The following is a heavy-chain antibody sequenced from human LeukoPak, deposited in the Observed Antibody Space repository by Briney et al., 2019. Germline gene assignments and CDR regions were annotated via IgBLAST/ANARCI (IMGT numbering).Heavy chain of an antibody. CDR1: RFTFSNYA. V-gene: IGHV3-7*01. CDR3: ATSPNPFHM. Sequence: GGSLRLSCAASRFTFSNYAMHWVRQAPGKGLEWVASIKQDGSEQRYVDSVKGRFTISRDNAKNSLFLQMNRLGAEDTAVYYCATSPNPFHMWGQGTKVTVS. CDR2: IKQDGSEQ. J-gene: IGHJ3*02.